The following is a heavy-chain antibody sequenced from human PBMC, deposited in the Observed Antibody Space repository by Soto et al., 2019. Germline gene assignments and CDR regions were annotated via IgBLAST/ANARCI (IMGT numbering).Heavy chain of an antibody. Sequence: QVQLVESGGGVVQPGRSLRLSCAASGFTFSSYGMHWVRQAPGKGLEWVAVISYDGSNKYYADSVKGRFTIPRDNSKNTLYLQMNSLRAEDTAVYYCAKSSSSWGIDYWGQGTLVTVSS. D-gene: IGHD6-13*01. CDR2: ISYDGSNK. CDR1: GFTFSSYG. J-gene: IGHJ4*02. V-gene: IGHV3-30*18. CDR3: AKSSSSWGIDY.